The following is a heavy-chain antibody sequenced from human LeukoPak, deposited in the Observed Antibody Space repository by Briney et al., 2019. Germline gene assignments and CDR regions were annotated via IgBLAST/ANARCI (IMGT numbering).Heavy chain of an antibody. CDR1: GYTFTSYG. CDR3: ARDGYPPPLLDDSSDNWFDP. D-gene: IGHD3-22*01. J-gene: IGHJ5*02. CDR2: IIPILGIA. Sequence: GASVKVSCKASGYTFTSYGISWVRQAPGQGLEWMGRIIPILGIANYAQKFQGRVTITADKSTSTAYMELSSLRSEDTAVYYCARDGYPPPLLDDSSDNWFDPWGQGTLVTVSS. V-gene: IGHV1-69*04.